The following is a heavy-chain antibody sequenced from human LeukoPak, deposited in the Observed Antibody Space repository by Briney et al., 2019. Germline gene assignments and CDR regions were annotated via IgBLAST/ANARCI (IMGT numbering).Heavy chain of an antibody. CDR1: GYTFTGYY. D-gene: IGHD5-18*01. CDR2: INPNSGGT. J-gene: IGHJ4*02. CDR3: ARTRGYSYGAIDY. Sequence: ASVKVSSKASGYTFTGYYMHWVRQAPGQGLEWMGWINPNSGGTNYAQKFQGRVTMTRDTSISTAYMELSRLRSDDTAVYYCARTRGYSYGAIDYGGQGTLVTVSS. V-gene: IGHV1-2*02.